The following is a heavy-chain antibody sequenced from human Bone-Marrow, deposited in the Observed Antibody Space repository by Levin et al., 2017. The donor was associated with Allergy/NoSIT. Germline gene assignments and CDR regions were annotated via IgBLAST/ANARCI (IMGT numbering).Heavy chain of an antibody. CDR1: GFTFNQYG. Sequence: GESLKISCAASGFTFNQYGMHWVRQAPGKGLQWVAVSSFDGSKKYYSDSVKGRFTISRDNSKSTLYLQMDSLRPEDTAVYYCAKDTRRGYAYVTTLSWSHSFDSWGQGILVIVSS. CDR3: AKDTRRGYAYVTTLSWSHSFDS. J-gene: IGHJ4*02. V-gene: IGHV3-30*18. D-gene: IGHD3-10*02. CDR2: SSFDGSKK.